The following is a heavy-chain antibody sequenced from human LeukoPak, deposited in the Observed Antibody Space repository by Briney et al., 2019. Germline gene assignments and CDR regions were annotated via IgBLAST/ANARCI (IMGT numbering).Heavy chain of an antibody. CDR1: GFTFSSSC. CDR3: ARVTYGDYRLDP. V-gene: IGHV3-7*01. D-gene: IGHD4-17*01. J-gene: IGHJ5*02. Sequence: GGSLRLSCAASGFTFSSSCMTWVRQAPGKGLEWVANIKRDGKDKYYRDSVKGRFTISRDDAKNSVYLQMNSLRVEDTAMYYCARVTYGDYRLDPWGQGTLVTVSS. CDR2: IKRDGKDK.